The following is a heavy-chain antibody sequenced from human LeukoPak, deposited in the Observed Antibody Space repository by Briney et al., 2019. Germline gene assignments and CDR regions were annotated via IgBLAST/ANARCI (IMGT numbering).Heavy chain of an antibody. CDR3: ARGDGGYYDSSGYPVPFDY. V-gene: IGHV3-30-3*01. Sequence: PGGSLRLSCAASGFTLSSHAMHWVRQAPGKGLEWVAVISYDGSSKYYADSVKGRFTISRDNSKNTLYLQMNSLRAEDTAVYYCARGDGGYYDSSGYPVPFDYWGQGTLVTVSS. D-gene: IGHD3-22*01. J-gene: IGHJ4*02. CDR1: GFTLSSHA. CDR2: ISYDGSSK.